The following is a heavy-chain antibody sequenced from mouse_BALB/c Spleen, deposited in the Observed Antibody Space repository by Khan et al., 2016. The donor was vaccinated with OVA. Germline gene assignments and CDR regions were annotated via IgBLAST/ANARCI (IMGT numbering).Heavy chain of an antibody. V-gene: IGHV3-5*02. D-gene: IGHD2-2*01. CDR2: LYYSGTT. J-gene: IGHJ2*01. CDR1: GISITTGNYR. Sequence: VQLKQSGPGLVKPSQTVSLTCTVTGISITTGNYRWSWIRHFPGNKLEWIGYLYYSGTTTYNPSLTSRTTITRDTSKHRFFLEMNSLTTEDTATYYCARDRGGFDSYYFDYWGQGTALTVSS. CDR3: ARDRGGFDSYYFDY.